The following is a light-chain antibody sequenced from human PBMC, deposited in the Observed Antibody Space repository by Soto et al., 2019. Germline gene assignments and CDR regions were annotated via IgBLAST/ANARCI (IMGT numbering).Light chain of an antibody. CDR3: QQYNNWPLT. CDR2: GAS. V-gene: IGKV3-15*01. J-gene: IGKJ4*01. Sequence: EIVMTQSPATLSVSPGERATLSCSASQSVSSNLAWYQQKPGQAPRLLIYGASTRATGIPDRFSGSGSGTELTLNISSLQSEDFAVYYCQQYNNWPLTFGGGTKVEIK. CDR1: QSVSSN.